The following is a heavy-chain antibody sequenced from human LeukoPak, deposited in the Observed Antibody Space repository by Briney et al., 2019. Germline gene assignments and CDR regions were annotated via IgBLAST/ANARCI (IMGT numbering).Heavy chain of an antibody. CDR1: GYTFTSYG. J-gene: IGHJ4*02. Sequence: SVKVSCKASGYTFTSYGISWVRQAPGQGLEWMGGIIPIFGTANYAQKFQGRVTITTDESTSTAYMELSSLRSEDTAVYYCARDLGRVAGKAKIAYFDYWGQGTLVTVSS. CDR3: ARDLGRVAGKAKIAYFDY. D-gene: IGHD6-19*01. CDR2: IIPIFGTA. V-gene: IGHV1-69*05.